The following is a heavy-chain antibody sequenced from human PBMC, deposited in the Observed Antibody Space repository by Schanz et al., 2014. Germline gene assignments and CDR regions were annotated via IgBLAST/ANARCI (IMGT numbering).Heavy chain of an antibody. CDR1: RIIFGTYS. J-gene: IGHJ5*02. CDR3: ASGGYCTNGVCNGGRNWFDP. CDR2: ISGSGGST. D-gene: IGHD2-8*01. Sequence: EVQLVESGGGLVKPGGSLRLSCTASRIIFGTYSMNWIRQTPKGLEWVSGISGSGGSTYDADSVKGQFTISRDNSKNTLYLQINSLRAEDTAVYYCASGGYCTNGVCNGGRNWFDPWGQGTLVTVSS. V-gene: IGHV3-23*04.